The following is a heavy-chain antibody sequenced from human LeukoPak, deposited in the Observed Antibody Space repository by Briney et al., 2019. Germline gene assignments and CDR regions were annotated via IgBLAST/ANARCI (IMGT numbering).Heavy chain of an antibody. V-gene: IGHV4-59*08. CDR2: IYYTGST. D-gene: IGHD5-12*01. J-gene: IGHJ3*02. CDR1: GGSISGYY. Sequence: SETLSLTCSVSGGSISGYYWNWIRQPPGKGLEWIGYIYYTGSTNYNPSLKSRVTISIDTSKNQFSLKLSSVTAADTAVYYCASYESTDDAFDMWGQGTMVTVSS. CDR3: ASYESTDDAFDM.